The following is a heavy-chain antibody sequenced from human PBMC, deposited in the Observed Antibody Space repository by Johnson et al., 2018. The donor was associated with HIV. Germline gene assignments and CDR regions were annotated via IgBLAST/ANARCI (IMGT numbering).Heavy chain of an antibody. J-gene: IGHJ3*01. V-gene: IGHV3-9*01. CDR1: GFTFDDFA. CDR3: ARGYYYDSSGYYDAFDV. CDR2: ISWNSGTI. Sequence: VQLVESGGGLVQPGRSLRLSCAASGFTFDDFAMHWVRQAPGKGLEWVSGISWNSGTIAYADSVKGRFTISRDNAKNSLYLQMNSLRAEDTALYYCARGYYYDSSGYYDAFDVWGQGTVLTVSS. D-gene: IGHD3-22*01.